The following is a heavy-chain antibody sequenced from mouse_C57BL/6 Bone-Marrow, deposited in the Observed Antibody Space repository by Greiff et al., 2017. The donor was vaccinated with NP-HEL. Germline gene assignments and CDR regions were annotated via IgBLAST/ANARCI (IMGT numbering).Heavy chain of an antibody. Sequence: QVQLKQPGAELVKPGASVKMSCKASGYTFTSYWITWVKQRPGQGLEWIGDIYPGSGSTNYNEKFKSKATLTVDTSSSTAYMQLSSLTSEDSAVYYCARFDGYLWYFDVWGTGTTVTVSS. J-gene: IGHJ1*03. D-gene: IGHD2-3*01. CDR1: GYTFTSYW. CDR2: IYPGSGST. V-gene: IGHV1-55*01. CDR3: ARFDGYLWYFDV.